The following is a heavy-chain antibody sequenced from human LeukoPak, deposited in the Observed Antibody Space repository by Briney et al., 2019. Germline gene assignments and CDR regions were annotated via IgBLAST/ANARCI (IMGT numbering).Heavy chain of an antibody. Sequence: PGGSLRLSCAASGFTFSSYSMNWVRQAPGKGLEWVSSISSSSSYIYYADSVKGRFTISRDNAKNSLYLQMNSLRAEDTAVYYCVRTFRTSAFFMRDYHYYYYMDVWGKGTTVTVSS. J-gene: IGHJ6*03. CDR3: VRTFRTSAFFMRDYHYYYYMDV. CDR1: GFTFSSYS. D-gene: IGHD1-14*01. CDR2: ISSSSSYI. V-gene: IGHV3-21*01.